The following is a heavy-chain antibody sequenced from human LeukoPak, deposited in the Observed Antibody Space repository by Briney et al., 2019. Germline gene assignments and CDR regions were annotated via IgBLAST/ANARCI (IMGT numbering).Heavy chain of an antibody. Sequence: SVKVSCKASGGTFSSYAISWVRQAPGQGLEWMGGIIPIFGTANYAQKFQGRVTTTTDESTSTAYMELSSLRSEDTAVYYCARAGGWNYVTEYYYMDVWGNGTTVTVSS. V-gene: IGHV1-69*05. CDR1: GGTFSSYA. CDR2: IIPIFGTA. CDR3: ARAGGWNYVTEYYYMDV. J-gene: IGHJ6*03. D-gene: IGHD1-7*01.